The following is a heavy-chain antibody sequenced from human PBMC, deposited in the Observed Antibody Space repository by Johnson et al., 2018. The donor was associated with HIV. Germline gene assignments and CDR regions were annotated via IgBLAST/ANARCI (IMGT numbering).Heavy chain of an antibody. CDR3: ARAFPPSGYDFRGRSYAFDI. V-gene: IGHV3-11*04. D-gene: IGHD5-12*01. CDR1: GFTFSDYY. CDR2: ITITGITV. J-gene: IGHJ3*02. Sequence: QVQLVESGGGLVKPGGSLRLSCAASGFTFSDYYMSWIRQAPGKGLEWVSYITITGITVSYAASVKGRFTIPRDNSKNPLYLQMNSLRAEDTAVYYCARAFPPSGYDFRGRSYAFDIWGQGTLVTVSS.